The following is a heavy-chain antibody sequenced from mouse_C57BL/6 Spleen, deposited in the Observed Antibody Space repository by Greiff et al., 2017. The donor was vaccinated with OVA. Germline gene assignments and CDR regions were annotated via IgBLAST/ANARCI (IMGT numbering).Heavy chain of an antibody. CDR3: ARSNYGSSWDY. D-gene: IGHD1-1*01. V-gene: IGHV1-76*01. J-gene: IGHJ2*01. CDR1: GYTFTDYY. CDR2: IYPGSGNT. Sequence: VQVVESGAELVRPGASVKLSCKASGYTFTDYYINWVKQRPGQGLEWIARIYPGSGNTYYNEKFKGKATLTAEKSSSTAYMQLSSLTSEDSAVYFCARSNYGSSWDYWGQGTTLTVSS.